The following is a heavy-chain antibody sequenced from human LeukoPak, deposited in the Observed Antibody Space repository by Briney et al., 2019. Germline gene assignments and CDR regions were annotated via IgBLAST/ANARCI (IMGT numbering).Heavy chain of an antibody. CDR2: INPNSGGT. CDR3: ARVKDGLEYHSFDY. CDR1: GYTFTGYY. Sequence: ASVKVSCKASGYTFTGYYIHWVRQAPAQGLEWMGWINPNSGGTDYAQKFQGRVSRIRDTSISSEYMEVSSLRSDATAVFFCARVKDGLEYHSFDYWGQGTLVTVSS. V-gene: IGHV1-2*02. D-gene: IGHD1-1*01. J-gene: IGHJ4*02.